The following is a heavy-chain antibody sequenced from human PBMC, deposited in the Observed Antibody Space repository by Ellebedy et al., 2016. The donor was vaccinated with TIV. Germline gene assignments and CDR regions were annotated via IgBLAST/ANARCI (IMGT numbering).Heavy chain of an antibody. CDR3: ARCSGCDLPHAFDI. CDR1: GFTFSTYD. V-gene: IGHV3-30*03. J-gene: IGHJ3*02. Sequence: GESLKISSAASGFTFSTYDMHWVRQAPGMGLEWVAVISYHGINTYYVDSVKGRFTISRDNSRNTLFLQMNSLRAEDTAVYYCARCSGCDLPHAFDIWGQGTMVTVSS. D-gene: IGHD6-19*01. CDR2: ISYHGINT.